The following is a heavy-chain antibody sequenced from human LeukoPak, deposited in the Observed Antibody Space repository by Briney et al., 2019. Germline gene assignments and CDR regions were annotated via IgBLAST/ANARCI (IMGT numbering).Heavy chain of an antibody. D-gene: IGHD6-19*01. CDR1: GGSISSYY. CDR3: ARDNSSGWYEGPFDY. V-gene: IGHV4-4*07. Sequence: SETLSLTCTVSGGSISSYYWSWIRQPAGKGLEWFGRIYTSGSTNYNPSLKSRVTMSVDTSKNQFSLKLSSVTAADTAVYYCARDNSSGWYEGPFDYWGQGTLVTVSS. CDR2: IYTSGST. J-gene: IGHJ4*02.